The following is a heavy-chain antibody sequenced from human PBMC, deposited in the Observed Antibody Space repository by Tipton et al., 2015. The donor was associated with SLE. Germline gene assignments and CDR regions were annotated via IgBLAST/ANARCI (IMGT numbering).Heavy chain of an antibody. CDR2: LYSGGST. Sequence: SLRLSCAASGLTVSNNYMTWVRQAPGKGLEWVSVLYSGGSTYYAESVEGRFTISRDNSKNTLYLQLGSLRPEDMAVYYCARDHSLTSGWYFDLWGRGTLVTVSS. D-gene: IGHD2-2*01. V-gene: IGHV3-53*05. J-gene: IGHJ2*01. CDR1: GLTVSNNY. CDR3: ARDHSLTSGWYFDL.